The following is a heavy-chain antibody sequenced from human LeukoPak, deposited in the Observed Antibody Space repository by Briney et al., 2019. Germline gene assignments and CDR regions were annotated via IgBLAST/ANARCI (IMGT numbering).Heavy chain of an antibody. Sequence: PGGSLRLSCAASGFTFSSFAMTWVRQAPGKGLVWVSRINSDGSSTSYADSVKGRFTISRDNAKNTLYLQMSSLRAEDTAVYFCARDWATSSGPFAGPEYFQHWGQGTLVTVSS. CDR2: INSDGSST. CDR3: ARDWATSSGPFAGPEYFQH. V-gene: IGHV3-74*01. CDR1: GFTFSSFA. D-gene: IGHD3-22*01. J-gene: IGHJ1*01.